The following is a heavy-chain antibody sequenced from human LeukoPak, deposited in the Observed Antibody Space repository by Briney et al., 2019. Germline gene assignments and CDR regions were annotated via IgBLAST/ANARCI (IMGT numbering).Heavy chain of an antibody. D-gene: IGHD1-26*01. Sequence: SETLSLTCTVSGGSINSGSYYWSWIRQPAGKGLEWIGRIYTSGSTNYNPSLKSRVTISVDTSKNQFSLKLSSVTAADTAVYYCSQSGDDAFDIWGQGTMVTVSS. CDR1: GGSINSGSYY. CDR3: SQSGDDAFDI. CDR2: IYTSGST. V-gene: IGHV4-61*02. J-gene: IGHJ3*02.